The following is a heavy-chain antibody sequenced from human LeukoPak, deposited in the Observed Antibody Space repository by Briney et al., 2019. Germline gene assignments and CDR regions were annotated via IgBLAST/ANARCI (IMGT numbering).Heavy chain of an antibody. V-gene: IGHV1-18*01. CDR2: ITPSNGGT. CDR3: ARLINGGRAFDI. CDR1: GYTFTSYG. J-gene: IGHJ3*02. D-gene: IGHD3-16*01. Sequence: ASVKVSCKASGYTFTSYGISWVRQAPGQGLEWMGWITPSNGGTNYAQNFQGRVIITSDTSMSTAYMELSSLRSDDTAVYYCARLINGGRAFDIWGQGTVVIVSS.